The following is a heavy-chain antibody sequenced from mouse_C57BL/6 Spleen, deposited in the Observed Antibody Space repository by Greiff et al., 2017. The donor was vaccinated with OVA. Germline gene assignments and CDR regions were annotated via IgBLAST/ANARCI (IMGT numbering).Heavy chain of an antibody. Sequence: QVQLKQSGPGLVQPSQSLSITCTVSGFSLTSYGVHWVRQSPGKGLEWLGVIWSGGSTDYNAAFISRLSISKDNSKSQVFFKMNSLQADDTAIYYCASPPFAYWGQGTLVTVSA. CDR1: GFSLTSYG. V-gene: IGHV2-2*01. CDR3: ASPPFAY. CDR2: IWSGGST. J-gene: IGHJ3*01.